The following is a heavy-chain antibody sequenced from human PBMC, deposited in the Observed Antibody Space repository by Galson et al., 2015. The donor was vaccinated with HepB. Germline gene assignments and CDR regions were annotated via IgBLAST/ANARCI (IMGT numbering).Heavy chain of an antibody. J-gene: IGHJ5*02. Sequence: SVKVSCKASGYTFTDYFMHWVRQAPGQGLEWMGRINPNSGGTNYPQKFQGRVTMTRDTSISTGYMELSRLTSDDTAVYYCARSVREYSSGWYLPTSPWGQGTLVTVSS. CDR2: INPNSGGT. CDR1: GYTFTDYF. V-gene: IGHV1-2*06. D-gene: IGHD6-19*01. CDR3: ARSVREYSSGWYLPTSP.